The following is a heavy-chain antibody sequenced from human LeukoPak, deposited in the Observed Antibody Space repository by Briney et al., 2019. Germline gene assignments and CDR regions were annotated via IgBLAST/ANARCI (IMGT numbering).Heavy chain of an antibody. Sequence: GGSLRLSCAASGFTFSSYAMHWVRQAPGKGLEWVAVISYDGSNKYYADSVKGRFTISRDNSKNTLYLQMNSLRAEDTAVYYCARERGATSRYYYGMDVWGQGTTVTVSS. CDR1: GFTFSSYA. CDR2: ISYDGSNK. D-gene: IGHD1-26*01. V-gene: IGHV3-30-3*01. CDR3: ARERGATSRYYYGMDV. J-gene: IGHJ6*02.